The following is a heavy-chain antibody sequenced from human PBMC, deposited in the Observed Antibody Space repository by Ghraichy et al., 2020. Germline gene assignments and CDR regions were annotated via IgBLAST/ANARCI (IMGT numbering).Heavy chain of an antibody. CDR2: IYHSGRT. V-gene: IGHV4-59*12. CDR1: NDSITSNY. Sequence: TLSLTCTVSNDSITSNYWSWIRQPPGKGLEWIGYIYHSGRTDFNPSLKSRLTMSIDTSKNQFSLKIFSMTAADTAVYYCARESSGRYWGKIDYWGQGTLVTVSS. J-gene: IGHJ4*02. D-gene: IGHD6-19*01. CDR3: ARESSGRYWGKIDY.